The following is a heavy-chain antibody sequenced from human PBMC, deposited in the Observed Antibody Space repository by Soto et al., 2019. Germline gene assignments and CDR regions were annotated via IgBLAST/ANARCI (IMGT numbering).Heavy chain of an antibody. CDR3: ARVVVVATGGWFDP. Sequence: QLQLQESGSGLVKPSQTLSLTCAVSGGSISSGGYSWSWIRQPPGKGLEWIGYIYHSGSTYYNPSLKSRVTISVDRSKNQFSLKLSSVTAADTAVYYCARVVVVATGGWFDPWGQGTLVTVSS. D-gene: IGHD2-15*01. V-gene: IGHV4-30-2*01. J-gene: IGHJ5*02. CDR1: GGSISSGGYS. CDR2: IYHSGST.